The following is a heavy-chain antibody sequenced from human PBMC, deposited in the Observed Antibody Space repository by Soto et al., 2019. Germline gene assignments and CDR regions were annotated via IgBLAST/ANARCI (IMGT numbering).Heavy chain of an antibody. CDR2: INVGNCNT. D-gene: IGHD1-26*01. V-gene: IGHV1-3*01. J-gene: IGHJ4*02. CDR1: GYTFTSYA. CDR3: ATDIQYYGLWEPHFDC. Sequence: QVQLVQSGAEVKKPGASVKVSCKASGYTFTSYAMHWVRQAPGQWLEWMGWINVGNCNTKYSQKFQGRVTITRDTSASTAYMELSILRSEDKAVYYCATDIQYYGLWEPHFDCWGQGTLVTVSS.